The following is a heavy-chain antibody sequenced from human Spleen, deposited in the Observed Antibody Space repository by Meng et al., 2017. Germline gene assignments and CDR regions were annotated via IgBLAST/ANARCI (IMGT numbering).Heavy chain of an antibody. CDR2: IPHRGSS. D-gene: IGHD3-10*01. CDR1: GGSFRGYC. CDR3: LRGSGGSV. J-gene: IGHJ1*01. Sequence: QVQVQQWGAGLLKPSETLSLTCGVYGGSFRGYCWSWSRQPPGKGLEWIGEIPHRGSSAYNPSLKSRVSMSIDKSKNQFSLKLTSVTAADTAMYHCLRGSGGSVWGQGTLVTVSS. V-gene: IGHV4-34*01.